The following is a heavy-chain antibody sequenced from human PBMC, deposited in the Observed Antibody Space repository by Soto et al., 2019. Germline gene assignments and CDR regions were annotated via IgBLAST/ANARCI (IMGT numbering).Heavy chain of an antibody. D-gene: IGHD3-22*01. CDR3: ARDRLDYYDSSGRTRGAFDI. Sequence: GGSLRLSCAASGFTFSSYSMNWVRQAPGKGLEWVSSISSSSSYIYYADSVKGRVTISRDNAKNSLYLQMNSLRAEDTAVYYCARDRLDYYDSSGRTRGAFDICGHGTMVTGS. J-gene: IGHJ3*02. CDR1: GFTFSSYS. CDR2: ISSSSSYI. V-gene: IGHV3-21*01.